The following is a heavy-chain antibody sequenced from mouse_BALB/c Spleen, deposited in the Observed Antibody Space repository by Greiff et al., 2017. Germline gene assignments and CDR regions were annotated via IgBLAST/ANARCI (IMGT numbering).Heavy chain of an antibody. CDR3: ARSPSTDWYFDV. J-gene: IGHJ1*01. CDR1: GFSLSTSGMG. D-gene: IGHD6-1*01. CDR2: IYWDDDK. V-gene: IGHV8-12*01. Sequence: QVTLKESGPGILQPSQTLSLTCSFSGFSLSTSGMGVSWIRQPSGKGLEWLAHIYWDDDKRYNPSLKSRLTISKDTSSNQVFLKITSVDTADTATYYCARSPSTDWYFDVWGAGTTVTVSS.